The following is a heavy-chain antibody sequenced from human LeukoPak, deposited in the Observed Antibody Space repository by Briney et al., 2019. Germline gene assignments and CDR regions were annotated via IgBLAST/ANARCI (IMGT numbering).Heavy chain of an antibody. Sequence: PSETLSLTCTVSGGTIRSYYWSWIRQPPGKGPEWIGSIYYSGSTNYNSSLKSRVTISVDTSKNQFSLKLSSGTAADTAVYYCARDSSHGFDYWGQGTLVTVSS. J-gene: IGHJ4*02. CDR3: ARDSSHGFDY. D-gene: IGHD5-18*01. CDR2: IYYSGST. V-gene: IGHV4-59*01. CDR1: GGTIRSYY.